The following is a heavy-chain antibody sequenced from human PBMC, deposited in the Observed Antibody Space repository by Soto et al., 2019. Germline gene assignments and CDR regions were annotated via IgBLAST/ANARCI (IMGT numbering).Heavy chain of an antibody. CDR3: ARDRGYYDSSRYLGRALDI. D-gene: IGHD3-22*01. Sequence: QVQLVQSGAEVKKLGASVKVSCKASGYTFTSYGISWVRQAPGQGLDWMGWISAYNGDTNYPDKFQVRVTMNTDTSTSTAYMELRSLRSDDTAVYYCARDRGYYDSSRYLGRALDIWGQGTMVTVSS. CDR2: ISAYNGDT. V-gene: IGHV1-18*01. CDR1: GYTFTSYG. J-gene: IGHJ3*02.